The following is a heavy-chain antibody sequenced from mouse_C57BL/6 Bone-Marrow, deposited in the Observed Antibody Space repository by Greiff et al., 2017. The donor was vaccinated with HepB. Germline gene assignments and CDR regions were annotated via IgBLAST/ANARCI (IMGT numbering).Heavy chain of an antibody. V-gene: IGHV1-63*01. CDR2: IYPGGGHT. CDR1: GYTFTNYW. Sequence: VLLQQPGAELVRPGTSVKMSCKASGYTFTNYWIGWAKQRPGHGLEWIGDIYPGGGHTNYNEKFKGKATLTANKSSSTAYMQVSSLTSEDSAYFSCVRLFYGGSWGEGTTLTVAT. CDR3: VRLFYGGS. J-gene: IGHJ2*01. D-gene: IGHD1-1*01.